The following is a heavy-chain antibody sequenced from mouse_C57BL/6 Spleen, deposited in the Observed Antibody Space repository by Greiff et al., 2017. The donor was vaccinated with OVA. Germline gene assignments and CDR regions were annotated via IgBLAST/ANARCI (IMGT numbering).Heavy chain of an antibody. J-gene: IGHJ2*01. CDR2: IDPSDSYT. V-gene: IGHV1-69*01. D-gene: IGHD1-1*02. CDR3: ARRWQYYFDY. Sequence: QVQLQQPGAELVMPGASVKLSCKASGYTFTSYWMHWVKQRPGQGLEWIGEIDPSDSYTNYNQKFKGKSTLTVDKSSSTAYMQLSSLTSEDSAVYYCARRWQYYFDYWGQGTTLTVSS. CDR1: GYTFTSYW.